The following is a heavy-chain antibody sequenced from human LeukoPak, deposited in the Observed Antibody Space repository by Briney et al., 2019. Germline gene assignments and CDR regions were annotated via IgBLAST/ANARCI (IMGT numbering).Heavy chain of an antibody. CDR3: ARGGLIIAAAGTLDY. Sequence: ASVKVSCKASGYTFTSYYMHWVRQAPGQGLEWMGIINPSGGSTSYAQKFQGRVTMTRDTSTSTVYMELSSLRSEDTAVYYCARGGLIIAAAGTLDYWGQGTLVTVSS. CDR2: INPSGGST. CDR1: GYTFTSYY. J-gene: IGHJ4*02. D-gene: IGHD6-13*01. V-gene: IGHV1-46*01.